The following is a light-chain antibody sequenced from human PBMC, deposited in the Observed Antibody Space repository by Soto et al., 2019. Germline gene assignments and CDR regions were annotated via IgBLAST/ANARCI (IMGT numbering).Light chain of an antibody. J-gene: IGLJ1*01. CDR1: VNDIGAYDY. Sequence: QSALTHPTSVSGSPGQSIDIPCTGNVNDIGAYDYVSWYQQPPGKAPRLLIHGVRNRPPGISSRFSGFKSGLTASLTISGLQAEDEADYYCSSFTTSRLYVFGPGTKVTVL. V-gene: IGLV2-14*01. CDR2: GVR. CDR3: SSFTTSRLYV.